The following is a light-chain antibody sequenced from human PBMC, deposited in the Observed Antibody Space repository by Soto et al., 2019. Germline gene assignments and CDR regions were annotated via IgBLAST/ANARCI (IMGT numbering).Light chain of an antibody. V-gene: IGKV3-11*01. CDR3: QARSNWPIT. J-gene: IGKJ5*01. CDR1: RSVSSY. Sequence: IVLTQSPATLSLSQRESATLACRATRSVSSYLAWYQQKPGQAPRLLIYDASSRPTDIPARFSGSGSGTDFTLTISSLEPEDFALYYCQARSNWPITFGQGTRLEIK. CDR2: DAS.